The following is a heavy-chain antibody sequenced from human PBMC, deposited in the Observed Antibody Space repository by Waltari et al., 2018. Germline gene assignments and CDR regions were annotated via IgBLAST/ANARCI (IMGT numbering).Heavy chain of an antibody. Sequence: EVQLVESGGGLVKPGGSLRLACAASRFTFSNAWMSWVRPAPGKGLEWDGSVKSKTDGGTTDYAAPVKGRFTISRDDSKNTLYLQMNSLKTEDTAVYYCTTEKGANYDFWSGSYYYYMDVWGKGTTVTISS. D-gene: IGHD3-3*01. CDR3: TTEKGANYDFWSGSYYYYMDV. V-gene: IGHV3-15*01. CDR1: RFTFSNAW. CDR2: VKSKTDGGTT. J-gene: IGHJ6*03.